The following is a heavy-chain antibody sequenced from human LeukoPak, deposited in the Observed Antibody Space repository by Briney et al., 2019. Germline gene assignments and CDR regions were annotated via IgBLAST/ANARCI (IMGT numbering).Heavy chain of an antibody. D-gene: IGHD3-10*01. J-gene: IGHJ4*02. Sequence: GGSLRLSCAASGFTFSSYGMSWVRQAPGKGLEWVSAISGSGGSTFYADSVKGRFTISRDNSKNTLYLEVISLTAEDTAVYYCAKDDAWLRFGEWSQGTLVTVSS. CDR3: AKDDAWLRFGE. V-gene: IGHV3-23*01. CDR2: ISGSGGST. CDR1: GFTFSSYG.